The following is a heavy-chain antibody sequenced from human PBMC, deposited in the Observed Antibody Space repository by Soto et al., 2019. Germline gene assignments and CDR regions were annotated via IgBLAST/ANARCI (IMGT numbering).Heavy chain of an antibody. CDR1: GGTFSSYA. Sequence: QVQLVQSGAEVKKPGSSVKVSCKASGGTFSSYAISWVRQAPGQGLEWMGGIIPIFGTANYAQKFQGRVTITADKSTNTAYMEVSSLRSEDTAVYYCARSYYYDSSGYYYYDYWGQGTLVTVSS. J-gene: IGHJ4*02. D-gene: IGHD3-22*01. CDR3: ARSYYYDSSGYYYYDY. CDR2: IIPIFGTA. V-gene: IGHV1-69*06.